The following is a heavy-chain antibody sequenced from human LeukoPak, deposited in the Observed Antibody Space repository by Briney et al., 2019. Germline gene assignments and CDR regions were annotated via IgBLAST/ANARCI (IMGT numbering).Heavy chain of an antibody. CDR1: GYTFTSYD. CDR3: ARGRSIFGYYYYYMDV. D-gene: IGHD3-3*01. V-gene: IGHV1-8*01. CDR2: MNPNSGNT. Sequence: ASVTVSCKASGYTFTSYDINWVRQAAGQGLEWMGWMNPNSGNTGYAQKFQGRVTMTRNTSTSTAYMELSSLRSEDTSVYYCARGRSIFGYYYYYMDVWGKGTTVTVSS. J-gene: IGHJ6*03.